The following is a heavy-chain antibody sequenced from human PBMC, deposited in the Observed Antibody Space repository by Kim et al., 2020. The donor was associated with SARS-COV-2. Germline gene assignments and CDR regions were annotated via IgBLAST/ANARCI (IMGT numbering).Heavy chain of an antibody. J-gene: IGHJ5*02. CDR2: NIPIFGTA. CDR3: ARNPYCGGDCYSAAEA. D-gene: IGHD2-21*02. Sequence: SVKVSCKASGGTFSSYAISWVRQAPGQGLEWMGGNIPIFGTANYAQKFQGRVTITADESTSTAYMELSSLRPVDTVVYYRARNPYCGGDCYSAAEAWGQ. V-gene: IGHV1-69*13. CDR1: GGTFSSYA.